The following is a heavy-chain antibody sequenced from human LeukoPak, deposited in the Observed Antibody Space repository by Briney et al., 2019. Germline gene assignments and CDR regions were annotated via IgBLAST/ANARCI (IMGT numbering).Heavy chain of an antibody. CDR3: ARGANWNYLDY. Sequence: ASVKVSCKASGYTFTSCAISWVRQAPGQGLEWMGWINPNSGGTNYAQKFQGRVTMTRDTSISTAYMELSRLRSDDTAVYYCARGANWNYLDYWGQGTLVTVSS. CDR2: INPNSGGT. D-gene: IGHD1-20*01. CDR1: GYTFTSCA. J-gene: IGHJ4*02. V-gene: IGHV1-2*02.